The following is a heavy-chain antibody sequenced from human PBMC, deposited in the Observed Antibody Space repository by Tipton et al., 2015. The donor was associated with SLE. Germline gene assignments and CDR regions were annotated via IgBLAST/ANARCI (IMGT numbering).Heavy chain of an antibody. CDR2: IYNSGIT. J-gene: IGHJ5*02. V-gene: IGHV4-61*02. CDR3: ARDFRANGNWFDP. D-gene: IGHD1-26*01. Sequence: TLSLTCTVSGDSFSSGSSSWNWVRQPAGKGLEWIGLIYNSGITNYNPSLQSRVTLSVDTSKNQFSLKLTSVTAADTAVYYCARDFRANGNWFDPWGQGTLVTVSS. CDR1: GDSFSSGSSS.